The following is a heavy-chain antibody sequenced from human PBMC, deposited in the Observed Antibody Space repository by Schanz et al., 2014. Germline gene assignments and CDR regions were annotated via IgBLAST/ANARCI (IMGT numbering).Heavy chain of an antibody. CDR3: ARAFGGYDPAGALDY. CDR2: ISPYNGNT. Sequence: QVHLVQSGAEVKKPGSSVKVSCKASGGTFSSDTFSWVRQAPGQGLEWMGWISPYNGNTNYAQKLQGRVTMTRDTSISTAYMELSRLKSDDTAVYYCARAFGGYDPAGALDYWGQGTLVTVSS. D-gene: IGHD5-12*01. V-gene: IGHV1-18*01. CDR1: GGTFSSDT. J-gene: IGHJ4*02.